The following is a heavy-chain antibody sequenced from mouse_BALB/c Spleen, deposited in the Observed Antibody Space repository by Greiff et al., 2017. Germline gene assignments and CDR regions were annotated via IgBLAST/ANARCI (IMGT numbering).Heavy chain of an antibody. J-gene: IGHJ2*01. Sequence: EVQLQQSGPSLVKPSQTLSLTCSVTGDSITSGYWNWIRKFPGNKLEYMGYISYSGSTYYIPSLKSRISITRDTSKNQYYLQLNSVTTEDTATYYCARSPIYYDYEGFDYWGQGTTLTVSS. CDR2: ISYSGST. CDR1: GDSITSGY. V-gene: IGHV3-8*02. D-gene: IGHD2-4*01. CDR3: ARSPIYYDYEGFDY.